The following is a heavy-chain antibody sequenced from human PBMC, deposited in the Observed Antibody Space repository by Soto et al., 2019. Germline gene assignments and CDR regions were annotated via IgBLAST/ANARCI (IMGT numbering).Heavy chain of an antibody. CDR3: AKEGVDIVVVVAATSISPYYFDY. J-gene: IGHJ4*02. CDR2: IKQDGSEK. CDR1: GFTFSSYW. V-gene: IGHV3-7*05. D-gene: IGHD2-15*01. Sequence: GGSLRLSCAASGFTFSSYWMSWVRQAPGKGLEWVANIKQDGSEKYYVDSVKGRFTISRDNAKNTLYLQMNSLRAEDTAVYYCAKEGVDIVVVVAATSISPYYFDYWGQGTLVTVSS.